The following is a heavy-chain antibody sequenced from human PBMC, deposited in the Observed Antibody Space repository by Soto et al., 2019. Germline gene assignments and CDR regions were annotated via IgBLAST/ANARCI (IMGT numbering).Heavy chain of an antibody. Sequence: ASVKVSCKASGGTFSSYAISWVRQAPGQGLEWMGIINPSGGSTSYAQKFQGRVTMTRDTSTSTVYMELSSLRSEDTAVYYCARDPSKMVRYGMDVWGQGTTVTVSS. J-gene: IGHJ6*02. CDR2: INPSGGST. CDR1: GGTFSSYA. D-gene: IGHD2-8*01. V-gene: IGHV1-46*01. CDR3: ARDPSKMVRYGMDV.